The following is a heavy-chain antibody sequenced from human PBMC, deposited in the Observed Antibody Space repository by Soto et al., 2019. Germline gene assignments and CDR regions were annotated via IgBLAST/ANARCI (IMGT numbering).Heavy chain of an antibody. V-gene: IGHV3-23*01. D-gene: IGHD2-15*01. CDR1: GFTFSDHA. CDR2: ISGGGSGA. Sequence: EVQLLESGGGLVQPGGSLRLSCTASGFTFSDHAMTWVRQAPGKGLEWLSGISGGGSGAYYADSVKGRFTVSRANSNNTLFLQMDSQRVEDTAVYYCAIDLWWYTHWGQGTLVTVSS. J-gene: IGHJ4*02. CDR3: AIDLWWYTH.